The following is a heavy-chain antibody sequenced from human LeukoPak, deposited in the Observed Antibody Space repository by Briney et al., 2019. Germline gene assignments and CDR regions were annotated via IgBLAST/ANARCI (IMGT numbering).Heavy chain of an antibody. V-gene: IGHV3-7*03. Sequence: GGSLRLSCAASGFTFSSYWMSWVRQAPGKGLEGVANIKQDGSEKYYVDSVKGRFTISRDDAKNSLYLQMNSLRADDPAVYSCARDLIAAAGAFDYWGQGTLVTVSS. CDR2: IKQDGSEK. CDR3: ARDLIAAAGAFDY. CDR1: GFTFSSYW. D-gene: IGHD6-13*01. J-gene: IGHJ4*02.